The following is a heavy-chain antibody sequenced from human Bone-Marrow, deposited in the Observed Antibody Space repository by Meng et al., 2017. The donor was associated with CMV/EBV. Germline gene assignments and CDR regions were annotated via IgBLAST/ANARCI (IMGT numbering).Heavy chain of an antibody. Sequence: SETLSLTCTVSGGSSSSYYWGWIRQPPGKGLEWIGSIYYSGSTYYNPSLKSRVTISVDTSKNQFSLKLSSVTAADTAVYYCARLYYDFWSGYYKGWFDPWGQGTLVTVSS. CDR2: IYYSGST. J-gene: IGHJ5*02. CDR3: ARLYYDFWSGYYKGWFDP. D-gene: IGHD3-3*01. CDR1: GGSSSSYY. V-gene: IGHV4-39*07.